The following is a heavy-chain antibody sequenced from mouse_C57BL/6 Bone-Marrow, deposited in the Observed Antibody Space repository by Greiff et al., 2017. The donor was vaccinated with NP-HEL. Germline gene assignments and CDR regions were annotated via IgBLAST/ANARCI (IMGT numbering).Heavy chain of an antibody. V-gene: IGHV1-15*01. D-gene: IGHD4-1*01. J-gene: IGHJ1*03. CDR2: IDPETGGT. Sequence: VQLQQSGAELVRPGASVTLSCKASGYTFTDYEMHWVKQTPVHGLEWIGAIDPETGGTAYNQKFKGKAILTADKSSSTAYMELRSLTSEDSAVYYCTRGRLGRRYWYFDVWGTGTTVTVSS. CDR1: GYTFTDYE. CDR3: TRGRLGRRYWYFDV.